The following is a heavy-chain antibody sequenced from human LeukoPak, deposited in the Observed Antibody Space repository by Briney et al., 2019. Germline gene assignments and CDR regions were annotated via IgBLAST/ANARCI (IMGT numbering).Heavy chain of an antibody. CDR1: GGSISSGDYY. CDR3: ASTSNSGYRGWFDP. CDR2: IYTSGST. Sequence: SETLSLTCTVSGGSISSGDYYWSWIRQPAGKGLEWIGRIYTSGSTNYNPSLKSRVTISVDTSKNQFSLKLSSVTAADTAVYYCASTSNSGYRGWFDPWGQGTLVTVSS. J-gene: IGHJ5*02. V-gene: IGHV4-61*02. D-gene: IGHD5-12*01.